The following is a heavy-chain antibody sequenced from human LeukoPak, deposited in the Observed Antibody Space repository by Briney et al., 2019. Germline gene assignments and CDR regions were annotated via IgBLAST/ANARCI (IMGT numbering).Heavy chain of an antibody. CDR1: GGTFSSYA. J-gene: IGHJ5*02. CDR2: IIPIFGTA. CDR3: ASCRGGGNWFDP. D-gene: IGHD2-15*01. Sequence: GASVKVSCKASGGTFSSYAISWVRQAPGQGLEWMGGIIPIFGTANYAQKFQGRVTITADESTSTAYMELSSLRSGGTAVFYCASCRGGGNWFDPWGQGTLVTVSS. V-gene: IGHV1-69*01.